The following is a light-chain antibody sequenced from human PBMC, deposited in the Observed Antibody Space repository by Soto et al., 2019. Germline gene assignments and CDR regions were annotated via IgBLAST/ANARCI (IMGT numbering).Light chain of an antibody. CDR2: SAS. J-gene: IGKJ1*01. CDR1: QSVDSAY. CDR3: HQYSNSLGP. V-gene: IGKV3-20*01. Sequence: EIVLTQSPGTLSLSPGERAPLSCRASQSVDSAYLAWFQHKPGQAPRLLIYSASIRATGIPDRFSGSGSGTDFTLTSGSLEPEDFAVYYCHQYSNSLGPFGQGTKVDIK.